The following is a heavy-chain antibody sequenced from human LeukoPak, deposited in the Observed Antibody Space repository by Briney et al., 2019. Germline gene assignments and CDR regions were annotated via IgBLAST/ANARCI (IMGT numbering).Heavy chain of an antibody. Sequence: PSETLSLTCSVSGYSFTSGHYWGWIRQPPGKGLEWIGIIYHTGSTHYTPSLKSRVTISVDTSKNQFSLKLSSVTAADTAVYYCARYCSSTSCILRGFDYWGQGTLVTVSS. CDR2: IYHTGST. J-gene: IGHJ4*02. V-gene: IGHV4-38-2*01. D-gene: IGHD2-2*01. CDR1: GYSFTSGHY. CDR3: ARYCSSTSCILRGFDY.